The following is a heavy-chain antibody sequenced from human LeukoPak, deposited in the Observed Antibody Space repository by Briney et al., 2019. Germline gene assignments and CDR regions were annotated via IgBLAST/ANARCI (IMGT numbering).Heavy chain of an antibody. V-gene: IGHV3-30*18. J-gene: IGHJ3*02. CDR2: ISYDGSNK. Sequence: GGSLRLSCAASGFTFSSYGMHWVRQAPGKGLEWVAVISYDGSNKYYADSVKGRFTISRDNSKNTLYLQMNSLRAEDTAVYYCAKDYSGYADDAFGIWGQGTMVTVSS. CDR3: AKDYSGYADDAFGI. CDR1: GFTFSSYG. D-gene: IGHD5-12*01.